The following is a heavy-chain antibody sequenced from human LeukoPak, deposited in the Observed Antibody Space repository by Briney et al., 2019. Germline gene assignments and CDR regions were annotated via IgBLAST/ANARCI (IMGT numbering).Heavy chain of an antibody. Sequence: GGSLRLSCAASGFTVSSNYMSWVRQAPGKGLEWVSVIYSGGSTYYADSVKGRFSISRDNSKNTLYLQMNSLRAEDTAVYYCATHRSSGWYVPVLDYYYGMDVWGQGTTVTVSS. V-gene: IGHV3-53*01. D-gene: IGHD6-19*01. J-gene: IGHJ6*02. CDR3: ATHRSSGWYVPVLDYYYGMDV. CDR1: GFTVSSNY. CDR2: IYSGGST.